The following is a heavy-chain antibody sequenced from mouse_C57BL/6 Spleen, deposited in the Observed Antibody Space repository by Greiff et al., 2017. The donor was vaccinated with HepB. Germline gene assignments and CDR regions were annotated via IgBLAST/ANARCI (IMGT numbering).Heavy chain of an antibody. J-gene: IGHJ3*01. Sequence: VQLQQSGPELVKPGASVKISCKASGYTFTDYYMNWVKQSHGKSLEWIGDINPNNGGTSYNQKFKGKATLTVDKSSSTAYMELRSLTSEDSAVYYCAGGNYPPWFAYWGQGTLVTVSA. D-gene: IGHD2-1*01. V-gene: IGHV1-26*01. CDR2: INPNNGGT. CDR1: GYTFTDYY. CDR3: AGGNYPPWFAY.